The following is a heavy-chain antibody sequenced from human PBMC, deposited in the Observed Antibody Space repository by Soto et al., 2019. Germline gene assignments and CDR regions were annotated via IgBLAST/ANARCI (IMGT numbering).Heavy chain of an antibody. CDR1: GYSFAGYW. J-gene: IGHJ4*02. Sequence: GESLKISCKGSGYSFAGYWITWVRQKPGKGLEWMGRIDPSDSQTYYSPSFRGHVTISVTKSITTVFLQWSSLRASDSAMYYCARQIYDSDTGPNFQYYFDSWGQGTPVTVSS. CDR2: IDPSDSQT. V-gene: IGHV5-10-1*01. D-gene: IGHD3-22*01. CDR3: ARQIYDSDTGPNFQYYFDS.